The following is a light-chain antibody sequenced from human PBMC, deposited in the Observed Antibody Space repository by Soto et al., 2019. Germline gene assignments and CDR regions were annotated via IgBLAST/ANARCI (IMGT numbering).Light chain of an antibody. CDR2: GAS. V-gene: IGKV3-15*01. CDR3: QQYNNWPPIT. CDR1: QSINSN. J-gene: IGKJ5*01. Sequence: VMTQSPATLSVSPGERATLSCTASQSINSNLAWYQQKPGQAPRLLIHGASTRATGIPARFSGSGSGTEFTLTISSLQSEDFVVYYCQQYNNWPPITFGQGTRLEIK.